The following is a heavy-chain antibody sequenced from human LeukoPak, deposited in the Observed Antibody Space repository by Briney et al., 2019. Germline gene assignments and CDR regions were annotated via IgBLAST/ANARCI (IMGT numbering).Heavy chain of an antibody. CDR1: GFTFSSYA. CDR2: ISYDGSNK. D-gene: IGHD3/OR15-3a*01. CDR3: ARDIGPSYYFDY. Sequence: GGSLRLSCAASGFTFSSYAMHWVRQAPGKGLEWVAVISYDGSNKYYADSVKGRFTISRDSSKNTLYLQMNSLRAEDTAVYYCARDIGPSYYFDYWGQGTLVTVSS. V-gene: IGHV3-30-3*01. J-gene: IGHJ4*02.